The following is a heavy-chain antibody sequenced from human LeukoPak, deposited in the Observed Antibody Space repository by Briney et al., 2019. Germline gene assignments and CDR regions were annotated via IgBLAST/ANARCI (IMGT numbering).Heavy chain of an antibody. Sequence: SVKVSCKASGGTFTAYTISWVRQAPGHELEWMGGIIHIFGTPNYAQKFQGRVTITTDESTTTAYMELSSLRSEDTAVYYCARETQLYWFDPWGQGTLVTVSS. J-gene: IGHJ5*02. CDR2: IIHIFGTP. CDR3: ARETQLYWFDP. D-gene: IGHD1-1*01. CDR1: GGTFTAYT. V-gene: IGHV1-69*05.